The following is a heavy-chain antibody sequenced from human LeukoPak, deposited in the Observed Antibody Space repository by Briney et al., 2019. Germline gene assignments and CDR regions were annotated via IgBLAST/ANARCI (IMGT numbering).Heavy chain of an antibody. CDR3: ARQLGGGYSGYDYHAFDI. CDR2: IYPGDSDT. J-gene: IGHJ3*02. Sequence: AVSLKISCKGSGYSFTSYWIGWVRQMPGKGLEWMGIIYPGDSDTRYSPSFQGQVTISADKSISTAYLQWSSLKASDTAMYYCARQLGGGYSGYDYHAFDIWGQGTMVTVSS. V-gene: IGHV5-51*01. CDR1: GYSFTSYW. D-gene: IGHD5-12*01.